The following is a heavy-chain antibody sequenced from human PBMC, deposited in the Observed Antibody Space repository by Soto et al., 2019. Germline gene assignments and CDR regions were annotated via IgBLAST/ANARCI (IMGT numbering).Heavy chain of an antibody. CDR3: ARGADYDSSGYYYYYYGMDV. J-gene: IGHJ6*02. CDR1: GYTFTSYC. CDR2: ISAYNGNT. V-gene: IGHV1-18*04. Sequence: GASVKVSCKASGYTFTSYCISWVLQAPGQGLEWMGWISAYNGNTNYAQKLQGRVTMTTDTSTSTAYMELRSLRSDDTAVYYCARGADYDSSGYYYYYYGMDVWGQGTTVTVSS. D-gene: IGHD3-22*01.